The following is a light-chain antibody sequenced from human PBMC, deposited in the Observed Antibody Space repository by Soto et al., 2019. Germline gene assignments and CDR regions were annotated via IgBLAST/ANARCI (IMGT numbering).Light chain of an antibody. CDR1: SSDVGGFNL. V-gene: IGLV2-8*01. J-gene: IGLJ1*01. CDR3: SSYAGSIYV. CDR2: EVT. Sequence: QSALTQPPSASGSPGQSVTISCTGTSSDVGGFNLVSWYQHHPGKAPKLMIYEVTKRPSGVPDRFSGSKSGNTASLTVSGLQTEDEADYYCSSYAGSIYVFGTGTKVT.